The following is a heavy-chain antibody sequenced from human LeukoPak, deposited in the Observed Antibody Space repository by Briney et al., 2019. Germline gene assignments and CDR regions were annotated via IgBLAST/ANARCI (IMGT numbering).Heavy chain of an antibody. CDR2: ISSSSSYI. CDR3: ARDYHDFWSGYYKYYYYYMDV. Sequence: PGGSLRLSCAASGFTFSSYSMNWVRQAPGKGLEWVSSISSSSSYIYYADSVKGRFTISRDNAKNSLYLQMNSLRAEDTAVYYCARDYHDFWSGYYKYYYYYMDVWGKGTTVTVSS. V-gene: IGHV3-21*01. D-gene: IGHD3-3*01. J-gene: IGHJ6*03. CDR1: GFTFSSYS.